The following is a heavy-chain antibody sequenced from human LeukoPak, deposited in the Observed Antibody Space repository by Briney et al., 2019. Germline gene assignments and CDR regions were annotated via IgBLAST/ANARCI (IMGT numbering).Heavy chain of an antibody. CDR2: IYHSGST. J-gene: IGHJ4*02. D-gene: IGHD6-19*01. CDR3: ARYSSGWYFLDY. CDR1: GGSISSSNW. V-gene: IGHV4-4*02. Sequence: SETLSLTCAVSGGSISSSNWWSWVRQPPGKGLEWIGEIYHSGSTYYNPSLKSRVTISVDTSKNQFSLKLSSVTAADTAVYYCARYSSGWYFLDYWGQGTLVTVSS.